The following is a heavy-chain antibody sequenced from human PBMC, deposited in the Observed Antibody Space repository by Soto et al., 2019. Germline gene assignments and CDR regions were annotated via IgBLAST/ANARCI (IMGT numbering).Heavy chain of an antibody. CDR3: ARTTAVPNTLRSRYFFDY. Sequence: SETLSLTGNVSGGSISTYYLSWIRQPPGKRLEWIGYVYYSGTTNYNPSLKSRVTISVDLSKNRFSLRLSSVTTADTALYYCARTTAVPNTLRSRYFFDYWGQGTLVTVSS. CDR1: GGSISTYY. CDR2: VYYSGTT. D-gene: IGHD4-17*01. J-gene: IGHJ4*02. V-gene: IGHV4-59*01.